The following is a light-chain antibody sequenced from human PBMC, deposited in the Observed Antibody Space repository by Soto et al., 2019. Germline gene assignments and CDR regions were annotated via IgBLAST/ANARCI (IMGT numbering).Light chain of an antibody. CDR3: QSYDSSLGGSKGV. J-gene: IGLJ3*02. V-gene: IGLV1-40*01. CDR2: SNI. Sequence: QSALTQPPSMSGAPGQRVTISCTGSSSDIRAGYDVHWYQQFPGTAPKLLIYSNINRPSGVPDRFSGSKSGTSASLAITGLQAEDEADYYCQSYDSSLGGSKGVFGGGTKLTVL. CDR1: SSDIRAGYD.